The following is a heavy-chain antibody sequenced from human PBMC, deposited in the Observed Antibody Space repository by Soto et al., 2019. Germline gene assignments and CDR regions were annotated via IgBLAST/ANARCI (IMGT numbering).Heavy chain of an antibody. V-gene: IGHV3-11*01. CDR2: ISGSGTTI. CDR1: GFRFSDHY. CDR3: AGDVHYYASDY. D-gene: IGHD3-10*01. Sequence: QVQLVESGGGSVKPGGSLRLSCGASGFRFSDHYMTWIRQAPGKGLEWVSYISGSGTTIYYTDSVKGRFTVSRDNAKNSVYLQMNSLRAEDTAVYYCAGDVHYYASDYWGQGTMVTVSS. J-gene: IGHJ4*02.